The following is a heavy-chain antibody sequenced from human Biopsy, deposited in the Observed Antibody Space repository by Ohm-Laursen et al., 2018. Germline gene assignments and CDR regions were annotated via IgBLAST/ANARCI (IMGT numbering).Heavy chain of an antibody. J-gene: IGHJ6*02. V-gene: IGHV1-69*04. Sequence: ASSVKVSCKASGGIFSSYAMSWVRQAPGQGLEWMGRIIPLLGITNYAQKFQGRVTISADKSTSTAYMELSSLRSEDTAVYYCAREHPEGDVWGQGTTVTVSS. CDR1: GGIFSSYA. CDR2: IIPLLGIT. CDR3: AREHPEGDV.